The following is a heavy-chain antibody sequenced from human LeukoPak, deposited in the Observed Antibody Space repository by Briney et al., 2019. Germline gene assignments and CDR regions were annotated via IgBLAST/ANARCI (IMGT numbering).Heavy chain of an antibody. D-gene: IGHD6-13*01. V-gene: IGHV4-30-4*07. CDR2: IYHTGNT. J-gene: IGHJ5*02. CDR1: GGSISSGGYS. Sequence: SETLSLTCAVSGGSISSGGYSWSWIRQPPGKGMEWIAYIYHTGNTYFNPSLKSRVTISVDTSKNQFSLKLSSVTAADTAVYYCARVLAAAGNNWFDPWGQGTLVTVSS. CDR3: ARVLAAAGNNWFDP.